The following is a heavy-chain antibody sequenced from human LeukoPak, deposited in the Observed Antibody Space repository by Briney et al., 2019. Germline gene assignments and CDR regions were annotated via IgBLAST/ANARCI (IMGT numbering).Heavy chain of an antibody. D-gene: IGHD5-18*01. CDR3: ARDSGGYSYGCDY. CDR1: GYTFTGYY. J-gene: IGHJ4*02. CDR2: INPNSGGT. Sequence: ASVKVSCKASGYTFTGYYMHWVRQAPGQGLEWMGLINPNSGGTNYAQKFQGRVTMTRDTSISTAYMELSRLRSDDTAVYYCARDSGGYSYGCDYWGQGTLVTVSS. V-gene: IGHV1-2*02.